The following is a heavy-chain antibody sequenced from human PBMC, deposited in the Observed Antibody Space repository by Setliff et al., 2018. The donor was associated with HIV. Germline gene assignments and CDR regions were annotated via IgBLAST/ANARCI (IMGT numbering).Heavy chain of an antibody. CDR3: ARGAGCLGNDCDAYFGP. CDR1: GGTFSLHY. CDR2: INHSGGT. J-gene: IGHJ5*02. D-gene: IGHD2-21*01. Sequence: SETLSLTCAVSGGTFSLHYYTWIRQSPLRGLEWIGEINHSGGTRYNPSLESRVTMSLDSSRKQFPLRLISVTAADTAVYYCARGAGCLGNDCDAYFGPWGQGILVTVSS. V-gene: IGHV4-34*01.